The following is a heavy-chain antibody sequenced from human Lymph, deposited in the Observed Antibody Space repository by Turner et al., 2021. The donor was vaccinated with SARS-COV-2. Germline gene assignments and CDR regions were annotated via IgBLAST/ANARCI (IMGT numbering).Heavy chain of an antibody. Sequence: EVQLLESGGGLVQPGGSLRLSCAASGFTFSSYAMSWVRQAPGKGLEWVSSISVSGGSTYYAASVKGRFTISRDNSKNTLYLQMNSLRVEDTAVYYCAKGVRGVIIPEAFDIWGQGTMVTISS. CDR3: AKGVRGVIIPEAFDI. D-gene: IGHD3-10*01. CDR1: GFTFSSYA. CDR2: ISVSGGST. J-gene: IGHJ3*02. V-gene: IGHV3-23*01.